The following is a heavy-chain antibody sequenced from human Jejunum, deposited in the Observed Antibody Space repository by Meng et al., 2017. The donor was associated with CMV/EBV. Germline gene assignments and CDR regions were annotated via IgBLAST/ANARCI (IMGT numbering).Heavy chain of an antibody. V-gene: IGHV3-7*01. J-gene: IGHJ4*02. CDR3: ARDCSTSCPFQPRGDY. CDR1: FSFSSYW. Sequence: FSFSSYWMSWVRQAPGEGLEWVATIKSDGSEEHYVDSVRGRFTISRDNAKNSLHLQIDSLRAEDTAVYHCARDCSTSCPFQPRGDYWGQGTLVTVSS. D-gene: IGHD2-2*01. CDR2: IKSDGSEE.